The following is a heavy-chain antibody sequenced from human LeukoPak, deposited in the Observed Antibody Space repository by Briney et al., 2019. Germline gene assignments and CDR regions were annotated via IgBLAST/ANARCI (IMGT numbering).Heavy chain of an antibody. CDR3: ARYCSGGSCYSPSLAFDI. CDR1: GGSISSSSYY. D-gene: IGHD2-15*01. CDR2: IFYSGST. V-gene: IGHV4-39*01. Sequence: SETLSLTCTVSGGSISSSSYYWGWIRQPPGKVLEWIGRIFYSGSTYYNPSLKSRVTISVDTSKNQFSLKLNSVTAADTAVYYCARYCSGGSCYSPSLAFDIWGQGTMVTVSS. J-gene: IGHJ3*02.